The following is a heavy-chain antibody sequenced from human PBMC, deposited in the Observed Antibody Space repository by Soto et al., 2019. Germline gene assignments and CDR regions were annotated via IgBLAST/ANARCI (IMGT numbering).Heavy chain of an antibody. CDR3: VRPLPSGRNYGLDV. V-gene: IGHV3-53*01. D-gene: IGHD3-10*01. CDR2: IYDNGTT. Sequence: EVQLVESGGGLIQPGGSLRLSCAASGLTVSNAYMAWVRQAPGMGREWVSVIYDNGTTYYADSVKGRFTISRDTSTNTLSLQMDSLRAEDMAVYYCVRPLPSGRNYGLDVWGQGTTVTVSS. CDR1: GLTVSNAY. J-gene: IGHJ6*02.